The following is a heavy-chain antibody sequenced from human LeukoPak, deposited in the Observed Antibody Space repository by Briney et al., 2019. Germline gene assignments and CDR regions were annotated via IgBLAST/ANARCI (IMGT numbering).Heavy chain of an antibody. V-gene: IGHV3-23*01. D-gene: IGHD6-19*01. CDR1: GFIFNYYA. Sequence: GGSLRLSCTTSGFIFNYYAMSWVRQAPGKGLEWVSGISGSDGSTYYADSVKGRFSISRDNSKKTLFLQMNSLRAEDTAVYYCAKSGYSSGWFRAFDIWGQGTLVTVSS. CDR2: ISGSDGST. J-gene: IGHJ3*02. CDR3: AKSGYSSGWFRAFDI.